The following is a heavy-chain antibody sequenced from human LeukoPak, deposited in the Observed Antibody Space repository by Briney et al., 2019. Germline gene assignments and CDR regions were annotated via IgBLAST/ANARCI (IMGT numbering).Heavy chain of an antibody. J-gene: IGHJ5*02. CDR2: ISSDSGTI. D-gene: IGHD1-14*01. V-gene: IGHV3-48*01. CDR1: GLTFSSYS. Sequence: QPGGSLRLSCGASGLTFSSYSMNRVRQAPGKGLEWVSYISSDSGTIYQADSVKGRFTISRDNAKNSLYLQMNSLRAEDTAVYHCARAAQPGFDPWGQGTLVIVSS. CDR3: ARAAQPGFDP.